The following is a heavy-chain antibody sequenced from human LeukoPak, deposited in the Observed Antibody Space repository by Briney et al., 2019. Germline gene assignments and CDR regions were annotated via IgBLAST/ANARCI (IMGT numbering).Heavy chain of an antibody. Sequence: PGGSLRLSCAASGFTFSNYAMHWVRQAPGKGLEWVAVISYDGSNKYYADSVKGRFTISRDNSKNTLYLQMNSLRAEDTAVYYCARESGMATAYFDYWGQGTLVTVSS. V-gene: IGHV3-30-3*01. CDR2: ISYDGSNK. D-gene: IGHD5-24*01. CDR3: ARESGMATAYFDY. J-gene: IGHJ4*02. CDR1: GFTFSNYA.